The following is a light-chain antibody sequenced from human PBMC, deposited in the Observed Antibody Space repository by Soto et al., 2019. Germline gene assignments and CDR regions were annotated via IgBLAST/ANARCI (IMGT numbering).Light chain of an antibody. Sequence: QSVLTQPASVSGSPGQSITISCTGTSSDVGAYNYVSWYQQHPGKAPKLMIHDVSNRPSGVSNRFSGSKSGNTASLTISGLQAEDEADYYCSSYTSSSSYVFGTGTKVTXL. CDR2: DVS. V-gene: IGLV2-14*01. J-gene: IGLJ1*01. CDR3: SSYTSSSSYV. CDR1: SSDVGAYNY.